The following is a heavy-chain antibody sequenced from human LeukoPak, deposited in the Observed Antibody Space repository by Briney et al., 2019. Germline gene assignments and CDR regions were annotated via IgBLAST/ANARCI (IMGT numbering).Heavy chain of an antibody. D-gene: IGHD3-16*01. CDR1: GFTFSSYW. Sequence: GALRLSCAASGFTFSSYWMNWARQAPGKGLEWVASINHNGNVNYYVDSVKSRFTISRDNAKNSLYLQMSNLRAEDTAVYFCARGGGLDVWGQGATVTVSS. V-gene: IGHV3-7*03. CDR3: ARGGGLDV. CDR2: INHNGNVN. J-gene: IGHJ6*02.